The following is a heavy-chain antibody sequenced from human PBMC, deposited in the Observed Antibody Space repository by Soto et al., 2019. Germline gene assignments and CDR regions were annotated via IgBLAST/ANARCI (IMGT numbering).Heavy chain of an antibody. CDR2: IYYSGST. CDR1: GGSISSSSNY. Sequence: SETLSLTCTVSGGSISSSSNYWCWIRQPPGKGLEWIGSIYYSGSTYYNPSLKSRVTISVDASKNQFSLKLSSVTAADTAVYYRARVAECYDYSSGYCLFDYWGQGTLVTVSS. J-gene: IGHJ4*02. V-gene: IGHV4-39*01. CDR3: ARVAECYDYSSGYCLFDY. D-gene: IGHD3-22*01.